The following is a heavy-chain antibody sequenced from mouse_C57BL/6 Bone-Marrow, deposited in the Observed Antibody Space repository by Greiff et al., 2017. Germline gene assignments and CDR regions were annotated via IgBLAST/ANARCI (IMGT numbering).Heavy chain of an antibody. CDR3: ASSLYYPWFAD. V-gene: IGHV14-3*01. D-gene: IGHD2-1*01. Sequence: VQLQQSVAELVRPGASVTLSCTASGFNIKNTYMHWVKQRPEQGLEWIGRLDPANGNTKYAPKFQGKATITADTSSNTAYLQLSSLTSEDTAIYCCASSLYYPWFADWGQGTLVTVAA. J-gene: IGHJ3*01. CDR1: GFNIKNTY. CDR2: LDPANGNT.